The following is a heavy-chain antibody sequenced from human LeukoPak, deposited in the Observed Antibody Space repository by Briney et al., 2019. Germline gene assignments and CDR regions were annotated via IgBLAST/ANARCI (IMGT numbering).Heavy chain of an antibody. CDR2: IKSKGDGGTP. V-gene: IGHV3-15*01. J-gene: IGHJ4*02. CDR1: GFTFSNAW. D-gene: IGHD1-26*01. CDR3: TTDPYLGSHFDY. Sequence: GGSLRLSCAASGFTFSNAWMTWVRQAPGKGLEWVGGIKSKGDGGTPDYAAPVRGRFTISRDDSKDTLFLQIHSLRTEDTAVYYCTTDPYLGSHFDYWGQGTLVTVSS.